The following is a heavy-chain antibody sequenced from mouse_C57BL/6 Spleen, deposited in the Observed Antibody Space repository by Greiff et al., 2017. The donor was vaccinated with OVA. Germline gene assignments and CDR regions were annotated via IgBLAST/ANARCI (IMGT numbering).Heavy chain of an antibody. Sequence: QVQLQQSGAELVKPGASVKISCKASGYAFSSYWMNWVKQRPGKGLEWIGQIYPGDGDTNYNGKFKGKATLTADKSSSTAYMQLSSLTSEDSAGYFCARADGYSRGEDYWGQGTSVTVSS. CDR2: IYPGDGDT. J-gene: IGHJ4*01. D-gene: IGHD2-3*01. V-gene: IGHV1-80*01. CDR3: ARADGYSRGEDY. CDR1: GYAFSSYW.